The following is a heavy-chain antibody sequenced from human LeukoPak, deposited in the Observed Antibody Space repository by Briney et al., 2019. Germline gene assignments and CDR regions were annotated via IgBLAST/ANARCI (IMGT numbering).Heavy chain of an antibody. V-gene: IGHV4-39*07. CDR3: ARGEGYCSSTSCPFDC. Sequence: SETLSLTCTVSGGSISSSSYYWGWIRQPPGKGLEWIGSIYYSGSTNYNPSLKSRVTISVDTSKNQFSLKLSSVTAADTAVYYCARGEGYCSSTSCPFDCWGQGTLVTVSS. CDR1: GGSISSSSYY. CDR2: IYYSGST. D-gene: IGHD2-2*01. J-gene: IGHJ4*02.